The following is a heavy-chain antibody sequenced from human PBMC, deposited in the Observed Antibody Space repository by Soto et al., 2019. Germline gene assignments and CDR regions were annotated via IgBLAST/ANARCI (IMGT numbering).Heavy chain of an antibody. CDR3: ASSFWSGYYYYGMDV. D-gene: IGHD3-3*01. CDR2: IYYSGST. CDR1: GGSISSGDYY. J-gene: IGHJ6*02. Sequence: TLSLTCTVSGGSISSGDYYWSWIRQPPGKGLEWIGYIYYSGSTYYNPSLKSRVTISVDTSKNQFSLKLSSVTAADTAVYYCASSFWSGYYYYGMDVWGQGTTVTVSS. V-gene: IGHV4-30-4*01.